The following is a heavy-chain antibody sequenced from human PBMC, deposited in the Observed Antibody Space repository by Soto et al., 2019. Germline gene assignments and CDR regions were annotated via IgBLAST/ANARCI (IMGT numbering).Heavy chain of an antibody. D-gene: IGHD3-3*01. J-gene: IGHJ4*02. CDR3: GRTYDFRSGYWADYFDY. CDR1: GGSINSYY. CDR2: IYYSGST. Sequence: PSETLSLTCTVSGGSINSYYLRWIRQPPGKGLEWIGYIYYSGSTHYYPSLKSRVTISVDTSKNQFSLKLSSVTAADTAAYYCGRTYDFRSGYWADYFDYWGQGTLVTVSS. V-gene: IGHV4-59*01.